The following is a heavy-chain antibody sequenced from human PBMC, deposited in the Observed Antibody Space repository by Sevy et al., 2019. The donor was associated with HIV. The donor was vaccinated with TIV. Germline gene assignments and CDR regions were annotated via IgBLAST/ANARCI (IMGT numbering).Heavy chain of an antibody. J-gene: IGHJ4*02. D-gene: IGHD6-19*01. V-gene: IGHV1-69*13. CDR1: GGTFSSYG. CDR3: ARGQGKGWYYFDY. Sequence: ASVKVSCKASGGTFSSYGISWVRQAPGQGLEWMGGIIPILGTVNYAQKFQGRVTITADESTKTAYMELSSLRSEDTAVYYCARGQGKGWYYFDYWGQETLVADSS. CDR2: IIPILGTV.